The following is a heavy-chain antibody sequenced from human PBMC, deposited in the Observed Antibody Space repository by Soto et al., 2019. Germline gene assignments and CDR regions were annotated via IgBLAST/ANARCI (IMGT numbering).Heavy chain of an antibody. CDR1: VGSFSGYY. Sequence: SETLSLTCSVYVGSFSGYYWSWIRQPPGKGLEWIGEINHSGSTNYNPSLKSRVTISVDTSKNQFSLKLSSVTAADTAVYYCARGLLGYCSRTSCYGYYYYGMDVWGQGNTVTGSS. CDR2: INHSGST. CDR3: ARGLLGYCSRTSCYGYYYYGMDV. D-gene: IGHD2-2*01. V-gene: IGHV4-34*01. J-gene: IGHJ6*02.